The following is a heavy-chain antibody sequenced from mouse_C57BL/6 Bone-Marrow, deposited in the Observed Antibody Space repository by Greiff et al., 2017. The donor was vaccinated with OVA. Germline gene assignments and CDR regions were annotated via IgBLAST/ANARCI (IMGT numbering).Heavy chain of an antibody. Sequence: EVKLMESEGGLVQPGSSMKLSCTASGFTFSDYYMAWVRQVPEKGLEWVANINYDGSSTYYLDSLKSRFIISRDNAKNILYLQMSSLKSEDTATYYCAREGDYDYDGDWYFDVWGTGTTVTVSS. J-gene: IGHJ1*03. CDR2: INYDGSST. CDR1: GFTFSDYY. CDR3: AREGDYDYDGDWYFDV. V-gene: IGHV5-16*01. D-gene: IGHD2-4*01.